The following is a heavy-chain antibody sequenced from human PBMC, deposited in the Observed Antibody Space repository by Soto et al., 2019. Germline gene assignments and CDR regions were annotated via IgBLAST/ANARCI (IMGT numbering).Heavy chain of an antibody. CDR1: GYTFTSYY. D-gene: IGHD2-2*01. Sequence: QVQLVQSGAEVKKPGASVKVSCKASGYTFTSYYMHWVRQAPGQGLEWMGIINPSGGSTSYAQKFQGRVTMTRDTSTSTVYMELSSLRSEDTAVYYCARGSIVVVPAANHFDYWGQGTLFTVSS. CDR3: ARGSIVVVPAANHFDY. J-gene: IGHJ4*02. V-gene: IGHV1-46*01. CDR2: INPSGGST.